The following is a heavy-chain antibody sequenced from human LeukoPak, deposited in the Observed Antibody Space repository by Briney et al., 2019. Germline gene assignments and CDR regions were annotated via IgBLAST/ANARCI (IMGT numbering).Heavy chain of an antibody. J-gene: IGHJ6*02. Sequence: GESLKISCKGSGYSFTSYWIGWVRQMPGKGLEWMGIIYSGDSDTRYSPSFQGQVTISADKSISTAYLQWSSLKASDTAMYYCARLGLGGYYYYGMDVWGQGTTVTVSS. D-gene: IGHD3-16*01. CDR1: GYSFTSYW. V-gene: IGHV5-51*01. CDR2: IYSGDSDT. CDR3: ARLGLGGYYYYGMDV.